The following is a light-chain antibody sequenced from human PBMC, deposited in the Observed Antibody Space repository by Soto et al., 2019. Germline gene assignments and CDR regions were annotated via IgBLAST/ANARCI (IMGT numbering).Light chain of an antibody. CDR3: QQYNSYPFT. Sequence: DIPMTQSPSTLSASVGDRVTITCRASQSISSWLAWYQQKPGKAPKLLIYKASSLESGVPSRFSGSASGTEFTLTSSSLQPDDVATYYCQQYNSYPFTFGPGTKVDIK. CDR2: KAS. V-gene: IGKV1-5*03. J-gene: IGKJ3*01. CDR1: QSISSW.